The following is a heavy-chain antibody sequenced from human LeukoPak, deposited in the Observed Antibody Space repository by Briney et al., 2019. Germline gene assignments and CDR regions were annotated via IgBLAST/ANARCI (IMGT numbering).Heavy chain of an antibody. J-gene: IGHJ6*02. Sequence: GRPLRLSCAASGFTFGSHAMHWVRQAPGKGLEGVAVVSYEGSLKYYAVAATAPFPISRDNSKNPLYLQVNSLRAEDTAVYYCVRADRVASYYVGMDVWGQGTTVTVSS. CDR3: VRADRVASYYVGMDV. D-gene: IGHD5-12*01. CDR1: GFTFGSHA. CDR2: VSYEGSLK. V-gene: IGHV3-30*04.